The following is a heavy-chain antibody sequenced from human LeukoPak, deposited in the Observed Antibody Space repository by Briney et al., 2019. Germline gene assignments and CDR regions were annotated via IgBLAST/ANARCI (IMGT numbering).Heavy chain of an antibody. J-gene: IGHJ4*02. Sequence: GGSLRLSCAASGFTFSSYSMNWVRQAPGKGLEWVAVISYDGSNKYYADSVKGRFTISRDNSKNTLYLQMNSLRAEDTAVYYCAKAGIAVAVFDYWGQGTLVTVSS. CDR1: GFTFSSYS. CDR3: AKAGIAVAVFDY. CDR2: ISYDGSNK. D-gene: IGHD6-19*01. V-gene: IGHV3-30*18.